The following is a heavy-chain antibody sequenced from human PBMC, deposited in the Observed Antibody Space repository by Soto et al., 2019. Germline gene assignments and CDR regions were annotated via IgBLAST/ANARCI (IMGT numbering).Heavy chain of an antibody. CDR2: ISSSSSYI. CDR1: GFTFSSYS. V-gene: IGHV3-21*01. J-gene: IGHJ4*02. CDR3: ARDPNPHSGSYSQFDY. D-gene: IGHD1-26*01. Sequence: GGSLRLSCAASGFTFSSYSMNWVRQAPGKGLELVSSISSSSSYIYYADSVKGRFTISRDNAKNSLYLQMNSLRAEDTAVYYCARDPNPHSGSYSQFDYWGQGTLVTVSS.